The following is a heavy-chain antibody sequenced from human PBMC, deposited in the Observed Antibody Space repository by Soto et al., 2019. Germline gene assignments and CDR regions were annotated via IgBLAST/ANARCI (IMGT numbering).Heavy chain of an antibody. J-gene: IGHJ6*02. CDR2: IYYSGST. CDR1: GGSISSGGYY. D-gene: IGHD3-10*01. CDR3: ARARYYYGSGSNYYYCGMDV. V-gene: IGHV4-31*03. Sequence: PSETLSLTCTVSGGSISSGGYYWSWIRQHPGKGLEWIGYIYYSGSTYYNPSLKSRVTISVDTSKNQFSLKLSSVTAADTAVYYCARARYYYGSGSNYYYCGMDVWGQGTTVTVSS.